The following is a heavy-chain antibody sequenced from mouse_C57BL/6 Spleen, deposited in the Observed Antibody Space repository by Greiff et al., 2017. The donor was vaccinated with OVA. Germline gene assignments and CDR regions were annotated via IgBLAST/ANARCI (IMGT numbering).Heavy chain of an antibody. J-gene: IGHJ4*01. CDR2: ISSGGDYI. V-gene: IGHV5-9-1*02. CDR1: GFTFSSYA. D-gene: IGHD2-4*01. Sequence: EVQRVESGEGLVKPGGSLKLSCAASGFTFSSYAMSWVRQTPEKRLEWVAYISSGGDYIYYADTVKGRFTISRDNARNTLYLQMSSLKSEDTAMYYCTRDYDYDGYAMDYWGQGTSVTVSS. CDR3: TRDYDYDGYAMDY.